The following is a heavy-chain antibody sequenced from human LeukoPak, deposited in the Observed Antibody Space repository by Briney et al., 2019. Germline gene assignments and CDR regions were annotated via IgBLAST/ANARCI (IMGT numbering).Heavy chain of an antibody. Sequence: ASVKVSCKASGYTFTSYYMHWVRQAPGQGLEWMGGIIPVFGTANYAQKFQGRVTITADESTTTTYMELSSLRSEDTAVYYCARYPLNYAANWFDPWGQGTLVTVSS. CDR3: ARYPLNYAANWFDP. D-gene: IGHD3-16*01. CDR2: IIPVFGTA. J-gene: IGHJ5*02. V-gene: IGHV1-69*13. CDR1: GYTFTSYY.